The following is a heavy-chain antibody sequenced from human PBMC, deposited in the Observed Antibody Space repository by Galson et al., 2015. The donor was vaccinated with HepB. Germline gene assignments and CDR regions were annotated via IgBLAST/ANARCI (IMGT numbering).Heavy chain of an antibody. D-gene: IGHD3-3*01. CDR3: ARDSRATFGEPNWFDP. CDR1: GFTFSSYN. V-gene: IGHV3-48*03. Sequence: SLRLSCAASGFTFSSYNMNWVRQAPGKGLDWISYISATGTTIEYADSVKGRFIISRDNAKNSLHLQVNSLRVEDTAVYYCARDSRATFGEPNWFDPWGQGTLVIVSS. J-gene: IGHJ5*02. CDR2: ISATGTTI.